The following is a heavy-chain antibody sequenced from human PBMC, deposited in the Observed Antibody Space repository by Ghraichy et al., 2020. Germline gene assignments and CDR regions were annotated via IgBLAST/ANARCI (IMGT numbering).Heavy chain of an antibody. V-gene: IGHV4-34*01. CDR3: ARHGRRGWSQIHRRGGFDP. Sequence: SETLSLTCAVYGGSFSGYYWSWIRQPPGKGLEWIGEINHSGSTNYNPSLKSRVTISVDTSKNQFSLKLSSVTAADTAVYYCARHGRRGWSQIHRRGGFDPWGQGTLVTVSS. J-gene: IGHJ5*02. D-gene: IGHD6-19*01. CDR1: GGSFSGYY. CDR2: INHSGST.